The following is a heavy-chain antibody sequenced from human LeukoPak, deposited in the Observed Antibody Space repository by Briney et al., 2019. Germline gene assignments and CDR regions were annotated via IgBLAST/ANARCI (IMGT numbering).Heavy chain of an antibody. CDR1: GFTFSSYG. V-gene: IGHV3-30*18. CDR3: AKDLYSYGYYYYYGMDV. D-gene: IGHD5-18*01. CDR2: ISYDGSNK. Sequence: PGGSLRLSCAASGFTFSSYGMHWVRQAPGKGLEWVAVISYDGSNKYYADSVKGRFTISRDNSKNTLYLRMNSLRAEDTAVYYCAKDLYSYGYYYYYGMDVWGQGTTVTVSS. J-gene: IGHJ6*02.